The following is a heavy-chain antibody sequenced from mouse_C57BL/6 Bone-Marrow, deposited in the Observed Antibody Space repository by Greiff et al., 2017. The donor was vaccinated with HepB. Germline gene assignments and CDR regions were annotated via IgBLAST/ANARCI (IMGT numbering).Heavy chain of an antibody. CDR3: ARHGNYFDY. Sequence: EVMLVESGGGLVQPGGSLKLSCAASGFTFSDYGMAWVRQAPRKGPEWVAFISNLAYSIYYADTVTGRFTISRENAKNTLYLEMSSLRSEDTAMYYCARHGNYFDYWGQGTTLTVSS. CDR1: GFTFSDYG. CDR2: ISNLAYSI. J-gene: IGHJ2*01. V-gene: IGHV5-15*04.